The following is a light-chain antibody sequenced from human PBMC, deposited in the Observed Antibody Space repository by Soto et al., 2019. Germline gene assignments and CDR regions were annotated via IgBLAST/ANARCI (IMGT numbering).Light chain of an antibody. Sequence: EIVLTQSPGTLSLSPGERATLSCRASQSVSNNYLAWYQQKPGQAPRLLIYCASNRATGIPDRFSGSGSGTDFTLTISRLEPEDFAVYYCQQYGISGTFGQGTKVEIK. J-gene: IGKJ1*01. CDR2: CAS. CDR3: QQYGISGT. CDR1: QSVSNNY. V-gene: IGKV3-20*01.